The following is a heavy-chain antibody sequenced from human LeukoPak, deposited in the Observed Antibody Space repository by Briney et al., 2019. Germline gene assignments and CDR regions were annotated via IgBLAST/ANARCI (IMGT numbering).Heavy chain of an antibody. CDR2: INHSGST. Sequence: SETLSLTCAVYGGSFSGYYWSWIRQPPGKGLEWIGEINHSGSTNYNPSLKSRVTISVDTSKNQFSLKLSSVTAEDTAVYYCARRGLGVVVPAARVGNYMDVWGKGTTVTVSS. CDR3: ARRGLGVVVPAARVGNYMDV. D-gene: IGHD2-2*01. J-gene: IGHJ6*03. V-gene: IGHV4-34*01. CDR1: GGSFSGYY.